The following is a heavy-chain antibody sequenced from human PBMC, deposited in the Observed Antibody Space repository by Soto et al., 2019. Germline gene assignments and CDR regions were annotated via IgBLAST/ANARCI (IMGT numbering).Heavy chain of an antibody. CDR1: GFTFSSYG. J-gene: IGHJ4*02. CDR3: AKDYYDSSGYYTWGSDY. D-gene: IGHD3-22*01. Sequence: QVQLVESGGGVVQPGRSLRLSCAASGFTFSSYGMHWVRQAPGKGLEWVAVISYDGSNKYYADSVKRRFTISRDNSKNTLYLQMNSLRAEDTAVYYCAKDYYDSSGYYTWGSDYWGQGTLVTVSS. CDR2: ISYDGSNK. V-gene: IGHV3-30*18.